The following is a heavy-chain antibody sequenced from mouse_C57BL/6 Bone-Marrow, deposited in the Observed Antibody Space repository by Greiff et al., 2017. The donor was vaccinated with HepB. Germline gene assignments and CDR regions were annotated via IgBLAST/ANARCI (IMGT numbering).Heavy chain of an antibody. Sequence: EVQGVESGGGLVQPGESLKLSCESNEYEFPSYDMSWVRKTPEKRLALVAAINSDGGSTYYPDTFERRFIISRDNTKRTLYLQMSSLRSEDTDLYFCARHSDSNHEIVWFAYWGQGNLVTVSA. D-gene: IGHD2-5*01. J-gene: IGHJ3*01. CDR1: EYEFPSYD. CDR2: INSDGGST. CDR3: ARHSDSNHEIVWFAY. V-gene: IGHV5-2*01.